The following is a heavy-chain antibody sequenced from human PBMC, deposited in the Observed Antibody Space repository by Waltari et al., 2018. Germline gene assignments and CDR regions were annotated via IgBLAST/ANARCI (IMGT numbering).Heavy chain of an antibody. V-gene: IGHV4-38-2*02. CDR2: IYQSGST. J-gene: IGHJ3*02. CDR1: GYSISSGYY. D-gene: IGHD6-13*01. Sequence: QVQLQESGPGLVKPSETLSLTCAVSGYSISSGYYWGWIRQPPGKGLEWIGSIYQSGSTYYNPSLKSRVTISVDTSKNQFSLKLSSVTAADTAVYYCARDLRIAAAGRDDAFDIWGQGTMVTVSS. CDR3: ARDLRIAAAGRDDAFDI.